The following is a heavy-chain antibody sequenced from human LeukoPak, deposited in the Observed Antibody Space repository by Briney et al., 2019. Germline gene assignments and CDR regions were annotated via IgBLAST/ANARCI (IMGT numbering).Heavy chain of an antibody. V-gene: IGHV3-23*01. J-gene: IGHJ4*02. CDR3: AKMGGYTSGWSDY. CDR2: IIAGGGST. Sequence: PGGSLRLSCAASGFTFSSYAMSWVRQAPGKGLEWVSAIIAGGGSTYYADSVKGRFTISRDNSKNTLYLQMNSLRAEDTAVYYCAKMGGYTSGWSDYWGQGTLVTVSS. D-gene: IGHD6-19*01. CDR1: GFTFSSYA.